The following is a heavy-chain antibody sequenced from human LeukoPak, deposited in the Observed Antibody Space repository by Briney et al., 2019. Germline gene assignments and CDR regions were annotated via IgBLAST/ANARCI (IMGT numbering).Heavy chain of an antibody. J-gene: IGHJ3*02. V-gene: IGHV4-34*01. CDR1: GGSFSGYY. CDR2: INHSGST. D-gene: IGHD3-10*01. CDR3: ARAGGYLWFGESHAFDI. Sequence: SETLSLTCAVYGGSFSGYYWSWIRQPPGKGLEWIGEINHSGSTYYNPSLKSRVTISVDRSKNQFSLKLSSVTAADTAVYYCARAGGYLWFGESHAFDIWGQGTMVTVSS.